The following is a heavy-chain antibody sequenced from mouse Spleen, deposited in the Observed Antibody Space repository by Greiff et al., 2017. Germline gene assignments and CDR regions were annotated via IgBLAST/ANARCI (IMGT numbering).Heavy chain of an antibody. J-gene: IGHJ4*01. CDR1: GYSFTDYN. Sequence: LVESGPELVKPGASVKISCKASGYSFTDYNLNWVKQSNGKSLEWIGVINPNYGTTSYNQKFKGKATLTVDQSSSTAYMQLNSLTSEDSAVYYCARSKGLFYAMDYWGQGTSGTVSS. V-gene: IGHV1-39*01. D-gene: IGHD3-1*01. CDR2: INPNYGTT. CDR3: ARSKGLFYAMDY.